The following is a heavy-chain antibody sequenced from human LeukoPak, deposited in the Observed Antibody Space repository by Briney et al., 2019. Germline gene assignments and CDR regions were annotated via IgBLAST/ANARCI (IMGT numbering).Heavy chain of an antibody. V-gene: IGHV1-46*01. CDR1: GYTFTSCY. J-gene: IGHJ4*02. CDR2: INPSGGST. CDR3: ARGPLLWFGESEPDFDY. D-gene: IGHD3-10*01. Sequence: ASVKVSCKASGYTFTSCYMHWVRQAPGQGLEWMGIINPSGGSTSYAQKFQGRVTMTRDTSTSTVYMELSSLRSDDTAVYYCARGPLLWFGESEPDFDYWGQGTLVTVSS.